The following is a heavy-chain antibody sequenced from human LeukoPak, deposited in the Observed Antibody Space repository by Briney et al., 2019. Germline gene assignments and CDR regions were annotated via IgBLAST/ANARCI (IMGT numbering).Heavy chain of an antibody. J-gene: IGHJ4*02. CDR2: IYTSGST. CDR1: GGSSSSDSYY. D-gene: IGHD3-10*01. CDR3: GRGGMIRGDVDY. Sequence: SETLSLTCTVFGGSSSSDSYYWNWVRQPAGKGLEWIGRIYTSGSTNYNPSLKSPFTISIDTSTNQFSLTLSSVTAADTAVYYCGRGGMIRGDVDYWGQGTQVTVSS. V-gene: IGHV4-61*02.